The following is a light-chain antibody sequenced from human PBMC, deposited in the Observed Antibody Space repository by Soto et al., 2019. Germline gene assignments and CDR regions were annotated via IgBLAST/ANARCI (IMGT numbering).Light chain of an antibody. Sequence: EIVLTPSPGILSLSPGERATLSCSASQSVSNDFLAWYQQKPGQAPRLLIYGASTRATDVPDRFSGSGSGADFTLSISRLEPEDFAVYDCQQYGGTPPITFGQGTRLEIK. J-gene: IGKJ5*01. CDR3: QQYGGTPPIT. CDR1: QSVSNDF. CDR2: GAS. V-gene: IGKV3-20*01.